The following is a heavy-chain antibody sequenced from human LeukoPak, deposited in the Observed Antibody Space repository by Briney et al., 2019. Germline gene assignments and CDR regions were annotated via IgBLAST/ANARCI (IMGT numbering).Heavy chain of an antibody. CDR1: GFTFSSYA. V-gene: IGHV3-23*01. J-gene: IGHJ4*02. Sequence: GGSLRHSCAASGFTFSSYAMSWVRQAPGKGLEWVSTISGSGGSTYYADSVKGRFTISRDNSKNTLYLQMNSLRAEDTAVYYCATHISSSLGYWGQGTLVTVSS. D-gene: IGHD6-6*01. CDR2: ISGSGGST. CDR3: ATHISSSLGY.